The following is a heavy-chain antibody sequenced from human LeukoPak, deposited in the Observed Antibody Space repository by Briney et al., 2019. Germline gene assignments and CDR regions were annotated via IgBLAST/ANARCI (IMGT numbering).Heavy chain of an antibody. CDR2: INPNGGGT. D-gene: IGHD3-3*01. CDR3: ATLSLESNFDY. J-gene: IGHJ4*02. V-gene: IGHV1-2*04. CDR1: GYTFTGYY. Sequence: ASVKVSCKASGYTFTGYYMHWVRQAPGQGLEWMGRINPNGGGTNYAQKFQGWVTMTRDTSISTAYMELSSLRSEDTAVYYCATLSLESNFDYWGQGTLVTVSS.